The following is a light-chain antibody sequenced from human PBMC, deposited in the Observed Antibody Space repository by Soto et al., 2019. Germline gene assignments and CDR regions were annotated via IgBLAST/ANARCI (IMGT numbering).Light chain of an antibody. CDR3: QQSSNWPPLT. Sequence: EIVLTQSPATLSLSPGERATLSCRARQSVSSSLAWYQQKPGQAPRLLIYDASNRATGIPARFSGSGSGTDFALTISSLEPEEFAVYYCQQSSNWPPLTCGGGTKVEIK. J-gene: IGKJ4*02. CDR1: QSVSSS. V-gene: IGKV3-11*01. CDR2: DAS.